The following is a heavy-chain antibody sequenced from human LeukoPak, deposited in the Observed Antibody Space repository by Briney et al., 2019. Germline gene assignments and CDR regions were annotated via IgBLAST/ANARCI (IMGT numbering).Heavy chain of an antibody. CDR1: GFTFSSYS. CDR2: ISSSSSYI. Sequence: PGGSLRLSCAASGFTFSSYSMTWVRQAPGKGLEWVSSISSSSSYIYYADSVKGRFTISRDNAKNSLYLQMNSLRAEDTAVYYCAKDLAAGAYCGGDCYSLFYYYYGMDVWGQGTTVTVSS. CDR3: AKDLAAGAYCGGDCYSLFYYYYGMDV. V-gene: IGHV3-21*04. D-gene: IGHD2-21*02. J-gene: IGHJ6*02.